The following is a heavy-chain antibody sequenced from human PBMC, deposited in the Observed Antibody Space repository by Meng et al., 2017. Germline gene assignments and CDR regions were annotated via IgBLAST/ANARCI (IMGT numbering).Heavy chain of an antibody. D-gene: IGHD4-17*01. Sequence: QVQLHAPGPGRVRPSETLSLTCTVSVASVSSGSYYWSWIRQPPGKGLGWIGYIYYSGSTNYNPSLKSRVTISVDTSKNQFSLKLSSVTAADTAVYYCARDGATTVTTGWFDPWGQGTLVTVSS. V-gene: IGHV4-61*01. CDR3: ARDGATTVTTGWFDP. CDR2: IYYSGST. CDR1: VASVSSGSYY. J-gene: IGHJ5*02.